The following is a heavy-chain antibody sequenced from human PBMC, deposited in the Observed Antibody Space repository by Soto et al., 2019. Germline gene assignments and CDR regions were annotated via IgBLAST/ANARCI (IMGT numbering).Heavy chain of an antibody. V-gene: IGHV1-69*02. CDR2: IIPILGIA. CDR3: ASATRTSYAPYYYYYYMDV. CDR1: GGTFSSYT. Sequence: QVQLVQSGAEVQKPGSSVKVYCKASGGTFSSYTISWVRQAPGQGLDWMGRIIPILGIANYAQKFQGRVTITANKSTSTAYMELSSLRSEDTAVYYCASATRTSYAPYYYYYYMDVWGKGTTVTVSS. D-gene: IGHD3-16*01. J-gene: IGHJ6*03.